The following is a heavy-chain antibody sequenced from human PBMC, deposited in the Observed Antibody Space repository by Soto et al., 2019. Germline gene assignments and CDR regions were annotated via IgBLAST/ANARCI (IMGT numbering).Heavy chain of an antibody. CDR3: ASFMVRDYYYYYYGMDV. CDR1: GCSSSSSSYY. CDR2: IYYSGST. Sequence: PSETLSLTCTFSGCSSSSSSYYLGWIRQPPGKGLEWIGSIYYSGSTYYNPSLKSRVTISVDTSKNQFSLKLSSVTAADTAVYYCASFMVRDYYYYYYGMDVWGQGTTVTVSS. J-gene: IGHJ6*02. D-gene: IGHD3-10*01. V-gene: IGHV4-39*01.